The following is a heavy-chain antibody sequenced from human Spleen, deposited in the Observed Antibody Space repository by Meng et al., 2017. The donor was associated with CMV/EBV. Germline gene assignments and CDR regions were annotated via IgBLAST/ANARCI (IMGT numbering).Heavy chain of an antibody. CDR3: AREVALHLWHDF. V-gene: IGHV4-39*07. D-gene: IGHD5-18*01. CDR2: IYYSGST. CDR1: GGSVSSSSYY. Sequence: SETLSLTCTVSGGSVSSSSYYWGWIRQPPGKGLEWIGSIYYSGSTYYNVSLKSRVTISVDTPKNQFSLKLNSVTAADTAVYYCAREVALHLWHDFWGQGTLVTVSS. J-gene: IGHJ4*02.